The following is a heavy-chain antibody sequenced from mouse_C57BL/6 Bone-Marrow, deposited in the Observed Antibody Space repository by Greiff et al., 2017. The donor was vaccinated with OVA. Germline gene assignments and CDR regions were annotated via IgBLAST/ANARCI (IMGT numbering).Heavy chain of an antibody. CDR2: IYPGDGDT. Sequence: LEESGAELVKPGASVKISCKASGYTFSTYWMNWVKQRPGKGLEWIGQIYPGDGDTNYNGKFKGKATLTADKSSSTAYMQLSSLTSADSAVYFCARGAYWGQGTLVTVSS. J-gene: IGHJ3*01. CDR3: ARGAY. CDR1: GYTFSTYW. V-gene: IGHV1-80*01.